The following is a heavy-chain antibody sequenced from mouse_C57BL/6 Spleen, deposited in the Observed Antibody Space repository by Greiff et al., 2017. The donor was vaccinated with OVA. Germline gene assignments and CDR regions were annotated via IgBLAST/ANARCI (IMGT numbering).Heavy chain of an antibody. Sequence: EVKLVESGGGLVKPGGSLKLSCAASGFTFSSYAMSWVRQTPEKRLEWVATISDGGSYTYYPDHVTGRFTISRDNAKNNLYLQMSHLKSEDTAMYYCARGDRYFDVWGTGTTVTVSS. CDR2: ISDGGSYT. V-gene: IGHV5-4*03. J-gene: IGHJ1*03. CDR3: ARGDRYFDV. CDR1: GFTFSSYA.